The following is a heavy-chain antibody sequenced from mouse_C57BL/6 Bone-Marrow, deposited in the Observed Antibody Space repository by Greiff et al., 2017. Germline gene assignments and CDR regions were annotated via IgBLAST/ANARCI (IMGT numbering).Heavy chain of an antibody. Sequence: EVQLVESGGGLVQPKGSLKLSCAASGFSFNTYAMNWVRQAPGQGLAWVARIRSKSNNYATSYADSVKDRFTISRDDSESILYLQMNNMKTEDTAMYYCVRNPKLLRRFAYWGQGTLVTVSA. D-gene: IGHD1-1*01. CDR1: GFSFNTYA. CDR2: IRSKSNNYAT. V-gene: IGHV10-1*01. CDR3: VRNPKLLRRFAY. J-gene: IGHJ3*01.